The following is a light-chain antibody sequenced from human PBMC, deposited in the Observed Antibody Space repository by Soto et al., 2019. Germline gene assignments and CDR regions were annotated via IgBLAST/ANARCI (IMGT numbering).Light chain of an antibody. CDR2: KNN. Sequence: QSVLTQPPSASGAPGQGVTVSCSGDTYNIGIGYVYWYQQLPGTAPKLLIFKNNQRPSGVPDRFSGSKSGTSASLAISGLRSEDEAEYFCAAWDDSLRAYVFGSGTKVTVL. J-gene: IGLJ1*01. V-gene: IGLV1-47*01. CDR3: AAWDDSLRAYV. CDR1: TYNIGIGY.